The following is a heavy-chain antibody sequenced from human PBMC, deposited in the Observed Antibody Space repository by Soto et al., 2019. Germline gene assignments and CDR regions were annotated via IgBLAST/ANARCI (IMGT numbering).Heavy chain of an antibody. Sequence: GGSLRLSCAASGFTFSNAWMNWVRQAPGKGLEWVGRIKSKTDGGTTDYAAPVKGRFTISRDDSKNTLYLQMNSLKTEDTAVYYCTTASAVLDYYYGMDVWGQGTTVTVSS. CDR2: IKSKTDGGTT. V-gene: IGHV3-15*07. CDR3: TTASAVLDYYYGMDV. CDR1: GFTFSNAW. D-gene: IGHD2-8*01. J-gene: IGHJ6*02.